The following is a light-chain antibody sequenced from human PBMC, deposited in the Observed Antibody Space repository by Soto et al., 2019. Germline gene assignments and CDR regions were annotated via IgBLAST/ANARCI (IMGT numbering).Light chain of an antibody. CDR3: SPYTSSSTSYV. J-gene: IGLJ1*01. V-gene: IGLV2-14*01. CDR2: DVS. Sequence: QSALTQPASVSGSPGQSITISCTGTSSDVGGYNYVSWYQQHPGKAPKLMIYDVSNRPSGLSNRFSGSKSGNTASLTISGLQAEDEADYYCSPYTSSSTSYVFGTGTKLTVL. CDR1: SSDVGGYNY.